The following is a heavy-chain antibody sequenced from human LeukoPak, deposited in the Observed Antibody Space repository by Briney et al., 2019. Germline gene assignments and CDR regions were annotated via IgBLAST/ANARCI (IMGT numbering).Heavy chain of an antibody. CDR1: GFTFSSYG. D-gene: IGHD2-21*02. CDR2: IWYDGSNK. Sequence: GGSLRLSCAASGFTFSSYGTHWVRQAPGKGLEWVAVIWYDGSNKCYADSVKGRFTISRDNSKNTLYLQMNSLRAEDTAVYYCARDGCGGDCYFDYWGQGTLVTVSS. J-gene: IGHJ4*02. V-gene: IGHV3-33*01. CDR3: ARDGCGGDCYFDY.